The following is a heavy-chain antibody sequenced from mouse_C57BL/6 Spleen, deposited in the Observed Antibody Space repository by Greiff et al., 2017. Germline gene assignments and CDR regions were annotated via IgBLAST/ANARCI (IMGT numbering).Heavy chain of an antibody. CDR2: ISSGGDYI. CDR1: GFTFSSYA. Sequence: DVMLVESGEGLVKPGGSLKLSCAASGFTFSSYAMSWVRQTPEKRLEWVAYISSGGDYIYYADTVKGRFTISRDNAKNTLFLQMTSLRSEDTAMYYCARNSPHYYGTPPHYFDYWGQGTTLTVSS. D-gene: IGHD1-1*01. J-gene: IGHJ2*01. V-gene: IGHV5-9-1*02. CDR3: ARNSPHYYGTPPHYFDY.